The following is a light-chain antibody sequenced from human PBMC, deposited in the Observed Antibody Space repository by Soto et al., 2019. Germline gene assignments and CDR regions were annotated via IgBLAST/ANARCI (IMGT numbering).Light chain of an antibody. CDR2: GTS. CDR1: QSVSSSY. J-gene: IGKJ1*01. V-gene: IGKV3-20*01. Sequence: EIVLTQSPGTLSLSPGERATLSCRASQSVSSSYLAWYRQKPGQAPRLLIYGTSSRATGIPDSFSGSGSGTDFTLTISRLELEDFAVYYCHQYGRTFGQGTKVEIK. CDR3: HQYGRT.